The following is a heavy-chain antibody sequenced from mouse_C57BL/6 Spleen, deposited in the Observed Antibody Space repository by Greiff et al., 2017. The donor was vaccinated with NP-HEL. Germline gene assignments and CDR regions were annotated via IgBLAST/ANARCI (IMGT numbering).Heavy chain of an antibody. CDR2: LYPRDGST. V-gene: IGHV1-78*01. D-gene: IGHD4-1*01. CDR3: ARYGGLPGVLGGFAY. CDR1: GYTFTDHT. J-gene: IGHJ3*01. Sequence: VQLQQSDAELVKPGASVKISCKVSGYTFTDHTIHWMKQRPEQGLEWIGYLYPRDGSTKYNEKFKGKATLTADKSSSTAYMQLNSLTSEDSAVYVCARYGGLPGVLGGFAYWGQGTLVTVAA.